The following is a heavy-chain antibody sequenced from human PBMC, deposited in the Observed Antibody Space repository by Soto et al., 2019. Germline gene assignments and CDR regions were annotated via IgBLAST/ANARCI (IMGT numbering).Heavy chain of an antibody. CDR3: ARVGITMVRGGSDY. D-gene: IGHD3-10*01. Sequence: EVQLVESGGGLVQPGGSLRLSCAASGFTFSSYSMNWVRQAPGKGLEWVSYISSSSSTIYYADSVKGRFTISRDNAKNSRYLQMNSLRAEDTAVYYCARVGITMVRGGSDYWGQGTLVTVSS. CDR2: ISSSSSTI. CDR1: GFTFSSYS. J-gene: IGHJ4*02. V-gene: IGHV3-48*01.